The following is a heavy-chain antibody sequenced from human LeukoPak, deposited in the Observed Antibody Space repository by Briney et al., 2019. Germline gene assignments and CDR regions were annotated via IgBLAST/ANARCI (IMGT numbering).Heavy chain of an antibody. CDR1: GGTFSSYA. Sequence: SVKVSCKASGGTFSSYAISWVRQAPGQGLEWMGGIIPIFGTANYAQKFQGRVTITADESTSTAYMELSSLRSEDTAVYYCARGPFTTMVRGVKFDYYYYYMDVWGKGTTVTISS. D-gene: IGHD3-10*01. J-gene: IGHJ6*03. CDR2: IIPIFGTA. CDR3: ARGPFTTMVRGVKFDYYYYYMDV. V-gene: IGHV1-69*13.